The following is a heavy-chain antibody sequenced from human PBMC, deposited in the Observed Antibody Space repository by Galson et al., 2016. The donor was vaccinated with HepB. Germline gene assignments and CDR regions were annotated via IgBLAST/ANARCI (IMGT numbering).Heavy chain of an antibody. D-gene: IGHD3-10*01. V-gene: IGHV3-15*01. CDR3: TQAGGDY. CDR2: IKNKAEGGTT. Sequence: SLRLSCAASGLTFSEAWMRCVRQAPGKALEWVGHIKNKAEGGTTDYAAAVRDRFSIPRDDSKNTVYLQMNSLKTEDTAVYYCTQAGGDYWGQGALVTVSS. J-gene: IGHJ4*02. CDR1: GLTFSEAW.